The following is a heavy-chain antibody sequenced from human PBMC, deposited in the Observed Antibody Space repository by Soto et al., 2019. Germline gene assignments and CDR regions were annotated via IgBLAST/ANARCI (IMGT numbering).Heavy chain of an antibody. V-gene: IGHV5-10-1*01. CDR1: GYSFTIYW. Sequence: GESLKISCKGSGYSFTIYWISWVRQMPGKGLEWMGRIDPSDSYTNYSPSFQGHVTISADKSISTAYLQWSSLKASDTAMYYCXRHGYGGNSGDYNWFDPWGQGTLVTVSS. J-gene: IGHJ5*02. CDR2: IDPSDSYT. CDR3: XRHGYGGNSGDYNWFDP. D-gene: IGHD2-21*02.